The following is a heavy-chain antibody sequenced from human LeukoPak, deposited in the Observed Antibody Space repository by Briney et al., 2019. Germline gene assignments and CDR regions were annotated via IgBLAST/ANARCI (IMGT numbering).Heavy chain of an antibody. V-gene: IGHV4-30-2*01. Sequence: PSETLSLTCTVSGGSISSGGYSWSWIRQPPGKGLEWIGYIYHSGSTYYNPSLKSRVTISVDRSKNQFSLKLSSVTAADTAVYYCARGNSNHDAFDIWGQGTMVTVSS. CDR3: ARGNSNHDAFDI. J-gene: IGHJ3*02. CDR1: GGSISSGGYS. D-gene: IGHD4-11*01. CDR2: IYHSGST.